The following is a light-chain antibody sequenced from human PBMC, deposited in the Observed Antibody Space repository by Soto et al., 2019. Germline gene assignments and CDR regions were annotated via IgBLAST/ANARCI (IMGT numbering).Light chain of an antibody. V-gene: IGKV1-5*01. J-gene: IGKJ3*01. CDR2: DAS. CDR1: QSISSW. CDR3: QQYSRSPFT. Sequence: DIQMTQSPSTLSASVGDRVTITCRASQSISSWLAWYQQKPGKAPKLLIYDASSLESGVPSRFSGSGSGTEFTLTISRLEPEDFAVYFCQQYSRSPFTFGPGTKVDI.